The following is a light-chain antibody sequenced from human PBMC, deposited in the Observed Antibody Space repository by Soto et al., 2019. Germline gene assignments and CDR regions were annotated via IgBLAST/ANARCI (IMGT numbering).Light chain of an antibody. CDR1: TIDVGSYSL. J-gene: IGLJ1*01. CDR3: YSYGGSYYV. CDR2: EAS. Sequence: QCALPQPASVSVSAGEWITISCPGTTIDVGSYSLVSWYQHHPGKAPQLMIYEASKRPSGVSNRFSGSKSGNTASLTISGLQAEDEADYYCYSYGGSYYVFGTGTKVTVL. V-gene: IGLV2-23*01.